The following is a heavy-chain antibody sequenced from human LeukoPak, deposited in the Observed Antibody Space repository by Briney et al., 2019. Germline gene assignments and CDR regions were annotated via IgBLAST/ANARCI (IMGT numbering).Heavy chain of an antibody. V-gene: IGHV3-48*01. CDR2: VSGSGSTV. Sequence: PGGSLGLSCAASGFTFGDHIMNWVRQLPGKRLEWVAYVSGSGSTVYYADSVKGRFTVSRDNGKSSLYLQMNSLRSEDTAVYYCARDTYTGVNWFDPWGQGTLVTVSS. CDR1: GFTFGDHI. CDR3: ARDTYTGVNWFDP. J-gene: IGHJ5*02. D-gene: IGHD1-14*01.